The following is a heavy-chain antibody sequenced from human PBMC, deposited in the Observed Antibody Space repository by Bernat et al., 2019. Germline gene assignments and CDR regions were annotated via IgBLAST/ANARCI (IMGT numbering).Heavy chain of an antibody. CDR3: ARSPPDYGDYVFDY. CDR2: ISSSSSYT. V-gene: IGHV3-11*05. D-gene: IGHD4-17*01. CDR1: GFTFSDYY. J-gene: IGHJ4*02. Sequence: QVQLVESGGGLVKPGGSLRLSCAASGFTFSDYYMSWIRQAPGKGLEWVSYISSSSSYTNYADSVKGRFTISRDNAKNSLYLQMNSRRAEDTAVYYCARSPPDYGDYVFDYWGQGTLVTVSS.